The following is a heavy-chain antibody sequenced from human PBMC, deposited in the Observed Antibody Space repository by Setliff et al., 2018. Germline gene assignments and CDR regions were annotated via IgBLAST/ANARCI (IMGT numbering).Heavy chain of an antibody. CDR2: ISGSGGTI. D-gene: IGHD2-2*01. Sequence: PGGSLRLSCAASGFTFTSYAMNWVRQAPGKGLECVSAISGSGGTIYYADSVKGRFTISRDNAKNSLYLQMNSLRAEDTAVYYCARDRYCSSASCYATQYNWFDPWGQGTLVTVSS. V-gene: IGHV3-23*01. CDR3: ARDRYCSSASCYATQYNWFDP. CDR1: GFTFTSYA. J-gene: IGHJ5*02.